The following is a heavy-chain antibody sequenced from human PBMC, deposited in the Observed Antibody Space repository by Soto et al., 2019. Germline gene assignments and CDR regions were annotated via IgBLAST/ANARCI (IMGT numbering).Heavy chain of an antibody. CDR2: ISGYTGNT. D-gene: IGHD3-10*01. Sequence: QAQLVQSGPEVKNPGASVKVSCKASGYTFTSYGISWVRQAPGQGIEWMGWISGYTGNTNYAQKVQGRVTLTTDTSTSPAYMELTSLTPDDTAVYYCARDERGSGSYFGRLNWFDPWGQGTLVTVSS. J-gene: IGHJ5*02. V-gene: IGHV1-18*01. CDR3: ARDERGSGSYFGRLNWFDP. CDR1: GYTFTSYG.